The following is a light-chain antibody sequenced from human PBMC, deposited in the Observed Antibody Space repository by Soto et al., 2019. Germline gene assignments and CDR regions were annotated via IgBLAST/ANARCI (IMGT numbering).Light chain of an antibody. CDR1: QSVSTF. CDR3: QQGTDWPPGT. CDR2: DAS. V-gene: IGKV3-11*01. Sequence: EIVLTQSPATLSLSTGERATLSCGASQSVSTFLAWYQHKPGQAPRLLIYDASNRATGIPDRFRGSGSGTDFTLTISSLEPEDFALYYCQQGTDWPPGTFGQGTKVDIK. J-gene: IGKJ1*01.